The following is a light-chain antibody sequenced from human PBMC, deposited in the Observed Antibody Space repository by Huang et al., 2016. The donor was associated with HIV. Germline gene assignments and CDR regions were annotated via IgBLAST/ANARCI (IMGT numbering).Light chain of an antibody. CDR2: WAS. J-gene: IGKJ4*01. Sequence: DIVMTQSPDSLAVSLGERATINCKSSQSVLYNSNNTNYLAWYQQNPGQPPKLLIYWASTRESGVPDRFSGSGSGTDFTLTISILQAEDVAVYYCQQYYSTPPLTFGGGTKVEIK. CDR1: QSVLYNSNNTNY. CDR3: QQYYSTPPLT. V-gene: IGKV4-1*01.